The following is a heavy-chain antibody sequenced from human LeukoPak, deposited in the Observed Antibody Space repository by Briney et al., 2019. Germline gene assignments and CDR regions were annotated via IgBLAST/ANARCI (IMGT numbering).Heavy chain of an antibody. CDR2: INPSGGST. D-gene: IGHD6-13*01. CDR1: GYTFTSYY. J-gene: IGHJ4*02. CDR3: ARDSSSLDY. V-gene: IGHV1-46*01. Sequence: ASVKVSCKASGYTFTSYYMHWVRQAPGQGLEWMGIINPSGGSTSYAQKFQDRVTMTRDMSTSTVNMELSSLRSEDTAVYYCARDSSSLDYWGQGTQVTVSS.